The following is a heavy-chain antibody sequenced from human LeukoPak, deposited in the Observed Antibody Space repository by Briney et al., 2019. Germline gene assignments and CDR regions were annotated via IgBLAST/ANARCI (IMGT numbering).Heavy chain of an antibody. CDR1: GGSIGSGGYY. Sequence: PSETLSLTCTVSGGSIGSGGYYWSWIRQPPGKGLEWIGYIYYSGSTKYNPSLKSRATISVDTSKNQFSLKLNSVTAADTAVYYCASGSYYFDYWGQGTLVTVSS. V-gene: IGHV4-61*08. CDR3: ASGSYYFDY. CDR2: IYYSGST. D-gene: IGHD1-26*01. J-gene: IGHJ4*02.